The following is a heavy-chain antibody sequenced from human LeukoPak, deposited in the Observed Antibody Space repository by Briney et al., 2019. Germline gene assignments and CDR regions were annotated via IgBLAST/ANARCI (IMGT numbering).Heavy chain of an antibody. D-gene: IGHD4-17*01. CDR1: GFTFSSYG. J-gene: IGHJ4*02. V-gene: IGHV3-30*02. CDR3: ARDRTASDY. Sequence: GGSLRLSCAASGFTFSSYGMHWVRQAPGKGLEWVAFIRYDGSNKYYADSVKGRFTISRDNSKNTLYLHVNSLRPEDTAVYYCARDRTASDYWGQGTLVTVSS. CDR2: IRYDGSNK.